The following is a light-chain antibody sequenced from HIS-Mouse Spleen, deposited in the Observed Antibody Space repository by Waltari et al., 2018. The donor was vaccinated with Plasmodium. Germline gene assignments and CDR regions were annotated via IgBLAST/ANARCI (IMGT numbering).Light chain of an antibody. CDR1: SSDVGSYNL. CDR2: EGS. V-gene: IGLV2-23*03. Sequence: QSALTQPASVSGSPGQSITISCTGTSSDVGSYNLVSWYQQYPGKAPKLMIYEGSKRPSGVSNGFAGSKSGNTASLTISGLQAEDEADYYGCSYAGSSTFVVFGGGTKLTVL. J-gene: IGLJ2*01. CDR3: CSYAGSSTFVV.